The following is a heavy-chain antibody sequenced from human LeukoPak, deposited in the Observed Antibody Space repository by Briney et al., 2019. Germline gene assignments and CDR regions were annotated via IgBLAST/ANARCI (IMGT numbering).Heavy chain of an antibody. D-gene: IGHD4-23*01. CDR1: GGSISSYD. Sequence: PSETLSLTCTVSGGSISSYDWSWIRQPPGKGLEWIGYIYYSGSTDSNPSLKSRVTISVDTSKNQLPLKLSSVTAADTAVYYCVRHDYGGYYFDYWGQGTLVTVSS. V-gene: IGHV4-59*01. J-gene: IGHJ4*02. CDR2: IYYSGST. CDR3: VRHDYGGYYFDY.